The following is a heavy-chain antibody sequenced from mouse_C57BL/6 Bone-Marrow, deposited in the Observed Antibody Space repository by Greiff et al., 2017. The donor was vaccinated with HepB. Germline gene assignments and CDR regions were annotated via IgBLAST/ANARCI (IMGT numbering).Heavy chain of an antibody. CDR2: IDPSDSYT. CDR1: GYTFTSYW. J-gene: IGHJ4*01. Sequence: VQLQQPGAELVMPGASVKLSCKASGYTFTSYWMHWVKQRPGQGLEWIGEIDPSDSYTNYNQKFKGKSTLTVDKSSSTAYMQLSSLTSEDSAVYYCARGYKLFYSMDYWGQGTSVTVSS. CDR3: ARGYKLFYSMDY. D-gene: IGHD2-14*01. V-gene: IGHV1-69*01.